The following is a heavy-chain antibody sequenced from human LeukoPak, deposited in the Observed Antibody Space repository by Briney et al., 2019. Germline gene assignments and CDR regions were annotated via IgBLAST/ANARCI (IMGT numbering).Heavy chain of an antibody. V-gene: IGHV4-59*08. D-gene: IGHD6-13*01. CDR3: ARRRGWKQQLVYFDY. Sequence: PSETLSLTRTVAGGSITSYYWSWIRQPPGKGLEWIGYLFHSGTRRYNPSLKSRVTISADTTKNQIFLTLNSTTAADTAVYYCARRRGWKQQLVYFDYWGQGTLATVSS. J-gene: IGHJ4*02. CDR1: GGSITSYY. CDR2: LFHSGTR.